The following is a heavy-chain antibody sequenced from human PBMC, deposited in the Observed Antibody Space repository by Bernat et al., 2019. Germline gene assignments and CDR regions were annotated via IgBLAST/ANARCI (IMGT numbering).Heavy chain of an antibody. V-gene: IGHV3-30*04. CDR2: ITPDGQKK. J-gene: IGHJ3*02. CDR1: GFTFSSYA. D-gene: IGHD2-15*01. Sequence: QVQLVESGGGVVQPGRSLRLSCAASGFTFSSYAMHWVRQAPGKGLEWVAAITPDGQKKYYADSVKGRFTISRDNSKNTLYLQMNSLRAEDTAVYYLASGIEYCSGGSCSYAFDIWGQGTMVTVSS. CDR3: ASGIEYCSGGSCSYAFDI.